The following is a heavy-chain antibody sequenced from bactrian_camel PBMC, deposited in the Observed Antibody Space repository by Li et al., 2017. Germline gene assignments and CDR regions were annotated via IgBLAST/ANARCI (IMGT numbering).Heavy chain of an antibody. D-gene: IGHD2*01. J-gene: IGHJ6*01. CDR1: GHTYSPIA. CDR3: AASGGAWAHGY. CDR2: IATRGGST. V-gene: IGHV3S54*01. Sequence: HVQLVESGGGLVQPGESLRLSCAASGHTYSPIAMGWFRQAPGKEPEGVATIATRGGSTYYDNSVKGRFTISRDNAKNTLYLQLNSLKTEDTAMYYCAASGGAWAHGYWGQGTQVTVS.